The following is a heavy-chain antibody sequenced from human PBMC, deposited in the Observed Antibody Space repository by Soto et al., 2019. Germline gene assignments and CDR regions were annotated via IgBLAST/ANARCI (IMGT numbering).Heavy chain of an antibody. J-gene: IGHJ4*02. CDR2: ISGSVISI. CDR3: ARESDYDTFDY. CDR1: GFTFSSYE. V-gene: IGHV3-48*03. D-gene: IGHD3-9*01. Sequence: PVGSLRLSCAASGFTFSSYEMNWVRQAPGKGLEWVSYISGSVISIYYADSVKGRFTISRDNAKKSLYLQMNGLRAEDTAVYYCARESDYDTFDYWGQATLVTVSS.